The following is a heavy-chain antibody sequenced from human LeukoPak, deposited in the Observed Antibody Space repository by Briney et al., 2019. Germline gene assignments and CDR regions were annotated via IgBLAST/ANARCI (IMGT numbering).Heavy chain of an antibody. J-gene: IGHJ4*02. D-gene: IGHD6-6*01. CDR3: ARGLSSSGGRDY. V-gene: IGHV1-69*01. CDR1: GGTFSSYA. Sequence: ASVKVSCKASGGTFSSYAISWVRQAPGQGLEWMGGIIPIFGTANYAQKFQGRVTITADESTSTAYMELSSLRSEDTAVYYCARGLSSSGGRDYWGQGTLVTVSS. CDR2: IIPIFGTA.